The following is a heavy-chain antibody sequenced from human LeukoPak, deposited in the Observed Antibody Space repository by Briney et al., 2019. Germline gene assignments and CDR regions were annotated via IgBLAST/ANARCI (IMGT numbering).Heavy chain of an antibody. CDR3: AKQGRDWLRDYYYYMDV. J-gene: IGHJ6*03. Sequence: ASVKVSCKASGYTFTGYYMHWVRQAPGQGREWMGWINHNSGGTNYAQKLQGRVTMTRDTSISTAYMELSRLRSDDTAVYYCAKQGRDWLRDYYYYMDVWGKGTTVTISS. CDR2: INHNSGGT. D-gene: IGHD3-9*01. V-gene: IGHV1-2*02. CDR1: GYTFTGYY.